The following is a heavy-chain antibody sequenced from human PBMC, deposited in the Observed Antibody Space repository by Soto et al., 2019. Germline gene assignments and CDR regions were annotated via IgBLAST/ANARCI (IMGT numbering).Heavy chain of an antibody. CDR3: AKDHGGFYGMDV. CDR2: ISYDESNK. J-gene: IGHJ6*02. V-gene: IGHV3-30*18. Sequence: QVQLVESGGGVVQPGRSLRLSCAASGFTFSSYSMHWVRQAPGKGLEWVAVISYDESNKYYADSVKGRFTISRDNSKNTLYLQMNSLRAEDSAVYYCAKDHGGFYGMDVWGQGTTVTVSS. D-gene: IGHD3-3*01. CDR1: GFTFSSYS.